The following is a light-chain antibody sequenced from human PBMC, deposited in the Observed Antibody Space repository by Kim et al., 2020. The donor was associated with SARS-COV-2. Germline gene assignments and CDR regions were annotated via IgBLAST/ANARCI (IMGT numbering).Light chain of an antibody. V-gene: IGKV1-5*03. CDR2: KAS. J-gene: IGKJ4*01. CDR3: QQFNTYPLT. Sequence: ASVGDRVTITCRASQSISSLLAWYQQKPGKAPILLIYKASSLESGVPSRFSGSGSGTEFTLTISSLQPDDFATYYCQQFNTYPLTFGGGTKVDIK. CDR1: QSISSL.